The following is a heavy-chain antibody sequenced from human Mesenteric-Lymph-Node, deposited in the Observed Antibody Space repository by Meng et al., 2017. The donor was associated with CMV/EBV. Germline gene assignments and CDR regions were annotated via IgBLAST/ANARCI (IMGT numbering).Heavy chain of an antibody. D-gene: IGHD2-2*01. J-gene: IGHJ6*02. V-gene: IGHV4-59*01. CDR3: TKSTTSFNFYNGMDV. CDR2: IYYSGST. Sequence: SETLSLTCTVSGGSFRSYYWSWIRQPPGKGLEWIGYIYYSGSTDYNSSLKSRVTVSVDTSKNQFSLKLSSVTAADTAVYYCTKSTTSFNFYNGMDVWGQGTTVTVSS. CDR1: GGSFRSYY.